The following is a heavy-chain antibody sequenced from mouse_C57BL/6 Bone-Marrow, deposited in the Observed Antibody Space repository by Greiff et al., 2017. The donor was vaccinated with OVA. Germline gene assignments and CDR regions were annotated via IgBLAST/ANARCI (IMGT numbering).Heavy chain of an antibody. D-gene: IGHD3-1*01. CDR2: ISYDGSN. Sequence: DVQLQESGPGLVKPSQSLSLTCSVPGYSITSGYYWNWIRQFPGNKLEWMGYISYDGSNNYNPSLKNRISITRDTSKNQFFLKLNSVTTEDTATYYCARDRVYYAMDYWGQGTSVTVSS. J-gene: IGHJ4*01. V-gene: IGHV3-6*01. CDR1: GYSITSGYY. CDR3: ARDRVYYAMDY.